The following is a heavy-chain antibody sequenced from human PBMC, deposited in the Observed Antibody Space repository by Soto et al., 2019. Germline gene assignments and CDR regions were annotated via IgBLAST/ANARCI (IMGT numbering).Heavy chain of an antibody. CDR1: GGTFSSYA. V-gene: IGHV1-69*01. CDR3: ASHGVGATFFDY. D-gene: IGHD1-26*01. CDR2: IIPIFGTA. J-gene: IGHJ4*02. Sequence: QVQLVQSGAEVKKPGSSVKVSCKASGGTFSSYAISWVRQAPGQGLEWMGGIIPIFGTANYAQKCQGRVTITADESTSTAYMELSSLRTEDTAVYYCASHGVGATFFDYWGQGTLVTVSS.